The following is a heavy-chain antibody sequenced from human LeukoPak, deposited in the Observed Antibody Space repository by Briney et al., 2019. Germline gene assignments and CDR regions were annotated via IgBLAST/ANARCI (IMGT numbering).Heavy chain of an antibody. CDR3: AKDQYYDFWSGPYGMDV. CDR1: GFTFDDYA. CDR2: ISWNSGSI. V-gene: IGHV3-9*01. D-gene: IGHD3-3*01. Sequence: GGSLRLSRAASGFTFDDYAMHWVRQAPGKGLEWVSGISWNSGSIGYADSVKGRFTISRDNAKNSLYLQMNSLRAEDTALYYCAKDQYYDFWSGPYGMDVWGQGTTVTVSS. J-gene: IGHJ6*02.